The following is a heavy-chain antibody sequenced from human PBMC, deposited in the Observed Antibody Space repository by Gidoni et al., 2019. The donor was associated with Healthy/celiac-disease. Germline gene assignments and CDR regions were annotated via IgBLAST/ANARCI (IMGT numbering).Heavy chain of an antibody. D-gene: IGHD4-17*01. CDR3: ARLSTVTSLYNWFDP. V-gene: IGHV4-34*01. Sequence: QVQLQQWGAGLLKPSETLSLTCAVYGGSFSGYYWSWIRQPPGKGLEWIGEINHSGSTNYNPSLKSRVTISVDTSKNQFSLKLSSVTAADTAVYYCARLSTVTSLYNWFDPWGQGTLVTVSS. CDR2: INHSGST. CDR1: GGSFSGYY. J-gene: IGHJ5*02.